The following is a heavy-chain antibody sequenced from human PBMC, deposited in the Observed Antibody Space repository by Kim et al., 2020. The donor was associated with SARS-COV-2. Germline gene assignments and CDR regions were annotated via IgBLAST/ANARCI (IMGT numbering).Heavy chain of an antibody. Sequence: GGSLRLSCSASGFTFSTHAMHWVRQAPGKGLEYVSAINNNGDITVYADSVKGRFTISRDNSKNTLYLQMRNLRPEDTAIYYCVKDRGSVIRDFDYWGQGTLVTVSS. V-gene: IGHV3-64D*09. CDR1: GFTFSTHA. D-gene: IGHD3-10*01. CDR2: INNNGDIT. J-gene: IGHJ4*02. CDR3: VKDRGSVIRDFDY.